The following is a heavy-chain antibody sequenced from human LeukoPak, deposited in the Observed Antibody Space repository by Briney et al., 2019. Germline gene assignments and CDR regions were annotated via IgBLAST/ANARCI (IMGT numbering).Heavy chain of an antibody. D-gene: IGHD3-10*01. CDR2: ISSSSSYI. Sequence: PGGSLRLSCAASGFTFSSYSMSWVRQAPGKGLEWVSSISSSSSYIYYADSVKGRFTISRDNAKNSLYLQMNGLRAEDTALYYCARGGLGRPRDFWGQGTLVTVSS. CDR3: ARGGLGRPRDF. J-gene: IGHJ4*02. CDR1: GFTFSSYS. V-gene: IGHV3-21*04.